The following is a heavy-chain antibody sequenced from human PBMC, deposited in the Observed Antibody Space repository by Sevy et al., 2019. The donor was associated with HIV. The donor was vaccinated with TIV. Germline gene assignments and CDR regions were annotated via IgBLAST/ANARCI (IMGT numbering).Heavy chain of an antibody. V-gene: IGHV3-30*04. CDR3: AIDRSSSWINYYFDY. D-gene: IGHD2-2*01. CDR2: ISYDGSKK. Sequence: GGSLRLSCAASGFTFSSYAIHWVRQAPGKGLEWVAVISYDGSKKYYADSVKGRFTISRDNSKNTLYLQMNSLRVEDTAVYYCAIDRSSSWINYYFDYWGQGTLVTVSS. CDR1: GFTFSSYA. J-gene: IGHJ4*02.